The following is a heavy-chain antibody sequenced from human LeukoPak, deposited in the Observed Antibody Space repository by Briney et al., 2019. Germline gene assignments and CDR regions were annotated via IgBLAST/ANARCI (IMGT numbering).Heavy chain of an antibody. V-gene: IGHV4-34*01. J-gene: IGHJ5*02. D-gene: IGHD2-8*02. CDR1: GGSFSGYY. CDR2: INHSGST. CDR3: ARVGPPVLVVYPYWFDP. Sequence: PSETLSLTCAVYGGSFSGYYWSWIRQPPGKGLEWIGEINHSGSTNYNPSLKSRVTISVDTSKNQFSLKLSSVTAADTAVYYCARVGPPVLVVYPYWFDPWGQGTLATVSS.